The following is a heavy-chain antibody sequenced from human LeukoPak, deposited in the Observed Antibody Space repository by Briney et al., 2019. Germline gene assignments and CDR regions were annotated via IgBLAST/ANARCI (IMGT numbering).Heavy chain of an antibody. J-gene: IGHJ4*02. CDR3: ARDRSSGSYWLIFDY. CDR1: GFTFSSYW. D-gene: IGHD1-26*01. V-gene: IGHV3-7*01. Sequence: GGSLRLSCAASGFTFSSYWMSWVRQAPGKGLEWVANIKQDGSEKYYVDSVKGRFTISRDNAKNSLYLQMNSLRAEDTAVYYCARDRSSGSYWLIFDYWGQGTLVTVSS. CDR2: IKQDGSEK.